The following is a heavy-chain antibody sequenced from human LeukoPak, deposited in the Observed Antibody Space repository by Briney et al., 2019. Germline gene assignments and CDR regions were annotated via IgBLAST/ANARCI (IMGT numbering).Heavy chain of an antibody. V-gene: IGHV3-21*01. CDR1: GFTFSSYS. J-gene: IGHJ4*02. CDR3: ARDARHIDSSGYPDY. D-gene: IGHD3-22*01. Sequence: PGGSLRLSCAASGFTFSSYSMNWVRQAPGKGREWVSSISSRTSYIYDADSVKGRFTISRDNAKNSLYLQMNSLRAEDTAVYYCARDARHIDSSGYPDYWGQGTLVTVSS. CDR2: ISSRTSYI.